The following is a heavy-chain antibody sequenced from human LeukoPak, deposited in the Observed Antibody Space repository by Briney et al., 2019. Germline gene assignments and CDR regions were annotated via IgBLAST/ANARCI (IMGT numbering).Heavy chain of an antibody. D-gene: IGHD6-19*01. V-gene: IGHV4-34*01. J-gene: IGHJ6*02. Sequence: SETLSLACAVYGGSFSGYYWSWIRQPPVKGLEWIGEINHSGSTNYNPSLKSRVTISVDTSKNQFSLKLSSVTAADTAVYYCARGYSSGWYGSMDVWGQGTTVTVSS. CDR1: GGSFSGYY. CDR2: INHSGST. CDR3: ARGYSSGWYGSMDV.